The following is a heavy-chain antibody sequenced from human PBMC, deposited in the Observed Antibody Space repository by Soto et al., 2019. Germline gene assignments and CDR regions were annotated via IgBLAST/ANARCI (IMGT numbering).Heavy chain of an antibody. D-gene: IGHD2-21*02. J-gene: IGHJ3*02. CDR2: ISGDGGST. CDR1: GFTFDDYA. CDR3: AKNDLAYCGGDCYSAFDI. Sequence: GGSLRLSCAASGFTFDDYAMHWVRQAPGKGLEWVSLISGDGGSTYYADSVKGRFTISRDNSKNSLYLQMNSLRTEDTALYYCAKNDLAYCGGDCYSAFDIWGQGTMVTVSS. V-gene: IGHV3-43*02.